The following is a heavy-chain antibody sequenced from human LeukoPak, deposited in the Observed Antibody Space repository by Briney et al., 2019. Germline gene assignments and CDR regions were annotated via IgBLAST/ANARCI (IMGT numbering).Heavy chain of an antibody. Sequence: GASVKLSCKASGYTFTTSYMHWVRQVPGQGLEWMGRIIPILGIANYAQKFKGRVTITADKSTTTAYMELSSLRSEDTAVYYCARDPEVGVEMATITGPSDYWGQGTLVTVSS. V-gene: IGHV1-69*04. CDR2: IIPILGIA. CDR3: ARDPEVGVEMATITGPSDY. J-gene: IGHJ4*02. CDR1: GYTFTTSY. D-gene: IGHD5-24*01.